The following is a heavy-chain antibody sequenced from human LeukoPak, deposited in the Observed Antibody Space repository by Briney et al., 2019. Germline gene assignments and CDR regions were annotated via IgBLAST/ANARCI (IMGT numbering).Heavy chain of an antibody. J-gene: IGHJ4*02. V-gene: IGHV1-8*01. CDR1: GYTFTSYD. D-gene: IGHD1-1*01. CDR3: ARDPWRTTGTTEEGRFDY. CDR2: MNPNSGNT. Sequence: ASVKVSCKASGYTFTSYDINWVRQATGQGLEWMGWMNPNSGNTGYAQKFQGRVTITADKSTSTAYMELSSLRSEDTAVYYCARDPWRTTGTTEEGRFDYWGQGTLVTVSS.